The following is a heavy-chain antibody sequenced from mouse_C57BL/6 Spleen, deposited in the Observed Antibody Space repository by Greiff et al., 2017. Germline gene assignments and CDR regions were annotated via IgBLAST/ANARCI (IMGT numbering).Heavy chain of an antibody. CDR1: GFNIKDYY. J-gene: IGHJ1*03. CDR3: ARGYYYGSSYYGYFDV. Sequence: VQLQQSGAELVKPGASVKLSCTASGFNIKDYYMHWVKQRTEQGLEWIGRIDPEDGETKYAPKFPGKATITADTSSNTAYLQLSSLTSEDTAVYYCARGYYYGSSYYGYFDVWGTGTTVTVSS. V-gene: IGHV14-2*01. CDR2: IDPEDGET. D-gene: IGHD1-1*01.